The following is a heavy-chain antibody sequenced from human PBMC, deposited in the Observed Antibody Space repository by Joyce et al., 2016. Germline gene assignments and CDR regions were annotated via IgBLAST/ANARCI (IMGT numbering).Heavy chain of an antibody. Sequence: QVQLQESGPGLVKPSQTLSLTCTVSGGSMNSAGYYWNWIRQHPGKGLEWIGYISYSVSTYYNPSLKSRVAISRDTSKYQFSLKLSSVTAADTAVYFCARLQWLDPYYFDYWGQGTLVTVSS. J-gene: IGHJ4*02. V-gene: IGHV4-31*03. CDR2: ISYSVST. CDR1: GGSMNSAGYY. CDR3: ARLQWLDPYYFDY. D-gene: IGHD6-19*01.